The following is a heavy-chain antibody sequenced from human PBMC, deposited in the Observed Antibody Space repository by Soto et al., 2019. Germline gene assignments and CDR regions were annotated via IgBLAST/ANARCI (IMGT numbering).Heavy chain of an antibody. Sequence: GGSLRLSCAASGFTFSDYYMSWIRQAPGKGLEWVSYISSSGSTIYYADSVKGRFTISRDNAKNSLYLQMNSLRAEDTAVYYCARQMDYSNFQGYMDVWGKGTTVTVSS. D-gene: IGHD4-4*01. CDR2: ISSSGSTI. CDR3: ARQMDYSNFQGYMDV. CDR1: GFTFSDYY. V-gene: IGHV3-11*01. J-gene: IGHJ6*03.